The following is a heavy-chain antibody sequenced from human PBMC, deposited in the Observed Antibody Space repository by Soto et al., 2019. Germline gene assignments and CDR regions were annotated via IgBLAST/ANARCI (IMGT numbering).Heavy chain of an antibody. D-gene: IGHD5-18*01. CDR3: GRDGALGDTAVVDS. CDR2: IWYDGSNK. J-gene: IGHJ4*02. V-gene: IGHV3-33*01. CDR1: GCTFSTYG. Sequence: QVQLVESGGGVVQPGKSLRLSCAASGCTFSTYGMHWVRQAPGKGLEWVAVIWYDGSNKYHGDSLKGRFTISRDNSKNTLYLQINNLRAADTAVYYCGRDGALGDTAVVDSWGQGTLVTVSS.